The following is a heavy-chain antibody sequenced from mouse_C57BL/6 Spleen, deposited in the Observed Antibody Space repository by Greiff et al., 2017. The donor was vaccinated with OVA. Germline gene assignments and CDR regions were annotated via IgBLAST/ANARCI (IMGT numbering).Heavy chain of an antibody. CDR1: GFTFSSYT. CDR3: ARQDYYGSSYLFDY. D-gene: IGHD1-1*01. V-gene: IGHV5-9*01. J-gene: IGHJ2*01. Sequence: EVQRVESGGGLVKPGGSLKLSCAASGFTFSSYTMSWVRQTPEKRLEWVATISGGGGNTYYPDSVKGRFTISRDNAKNTLYLQMSSLRSEDTALYYCARQDYYGSSYLFDYWGQGTTLTVSS. CDR2: ISGGGGNT.